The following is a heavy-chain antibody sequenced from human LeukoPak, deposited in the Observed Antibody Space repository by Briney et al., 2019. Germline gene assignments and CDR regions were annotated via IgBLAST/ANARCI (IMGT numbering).Heavy chain of an antibody. CDR3: AKDLGDYDGNSDLNY. J-gene: IGHJ4*02. Sequence: GVSLRLSCAASGFTFSNYGMHWVRQAPGKGLEWVAVISYDGGNKYYADSVKGRFTISRDNSKNTLYLQMNSLRAEDTAVYYCAKDLGDYDGNSDLNYWGQGTLVSVSS. CDR1: GFTFSNYG. V-gene: IGHV3-30*18. CDR2: ISYDGGNK. D-gene: IGHD4-23*01.